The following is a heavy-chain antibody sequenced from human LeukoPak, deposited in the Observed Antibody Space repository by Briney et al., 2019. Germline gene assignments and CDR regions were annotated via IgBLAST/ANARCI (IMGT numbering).Heavy chain of an antibody. CDR3: ARGSNYVSSYYYYYYMDV. V-gene: IGHV3-11*04. Sequence: PGGSLRLSCAASGFTFSDYYMSWIRQAPGKGLEWVSYISSSGSTIYYADSVKGRFTISRDNAKNSLYLQMNSLRAEDTAVYYCARGSNYVSSYYYYYYMDVWGKGTTVTVSS. D-gene: IGHD4-11*01. CDR2: ISSSGSTI. CDR1: GFTFSDYY. J-gene: IGHJ6*03.